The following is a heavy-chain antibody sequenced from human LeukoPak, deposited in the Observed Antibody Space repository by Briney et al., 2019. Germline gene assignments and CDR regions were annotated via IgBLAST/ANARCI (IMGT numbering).Heavy chain of an antibody. V-gene: IGHV1-69*13. Sequence: GASVKVSCKASGGTFSSYAISWVRQAPGQGLEWMGGIIPIFGTANYAQKFQGRVTITADESTSTAYMELSSLRSEDTAVYYCAKFVNFGNYYYYYYIDVWGKGTTVTVSS. CDR1: GGTFSSYA. CDR2: IIPIFGTA. J-gene: IGHJ6*03. CDR3: AKFVNFGNYYYYYYIDV. D-gene: IGHD3-16*01.